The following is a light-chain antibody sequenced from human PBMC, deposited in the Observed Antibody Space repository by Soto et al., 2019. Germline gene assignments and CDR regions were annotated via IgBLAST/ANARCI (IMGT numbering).Light chain of an antibody. Sequence: ILLTHSPGTLSLSPGEIATRSCKTSQSRGSSFLAWYQHKPGQAPRLLIYASSNRATGIPDRFSGSASGTDFTLTINRLEPEDFAVYYCQLYGISPHFGQGTRLE. V-gene: IGKV3-20*01. CDR2: ASS. CDR1: QSRGSSF. CDR3: QLYGISPH. J-gene: IGKJ5*01.